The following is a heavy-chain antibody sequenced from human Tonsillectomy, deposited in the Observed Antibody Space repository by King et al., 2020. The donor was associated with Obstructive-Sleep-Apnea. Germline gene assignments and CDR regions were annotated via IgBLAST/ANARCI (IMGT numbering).Heavy chain of an antibody. CDR1: GFTFSTYW. J-gene: IGHJ4*02. CDR3: ARRPGDYYDRSGYWFDY. Sequence: VQLVESGGSLVQPGGSLRLSCAASGFTFSTYWMSWVRQAPGKGLEWVANIKQDGSDKHYMDSVKGRFIISRDNAKSSLYLQMNSLRAEDTAVYYCARRPGDYYDRSGYWFDYWGQGTLVAVSS. V-gene: IGHV3-7*01. D-gene: IGHD3-22*01. CDR2: IKQDGSDK.